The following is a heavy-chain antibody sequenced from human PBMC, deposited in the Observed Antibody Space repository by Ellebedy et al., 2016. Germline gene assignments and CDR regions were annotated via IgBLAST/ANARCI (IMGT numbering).Heavy chain of an antibody. Sequence: GESLKISXAASGFTFSDYYMSWIRQAPGKGLEWVSYISSSGSTIYYADSVKGRFTISRDNAKNSLYLQMNSLRAEDTAVYYCARGTPTRPRGYYFDYWGQGTLVTVSS. D-gene: IGHD4-23*01. CDR3: ARGTPTRPRGYYFDY. V-gene: IGHV3-11*01. CDR2: ISSSGSTI. CDR1: GFTFSDYY. J-gene: IGHJ4*02.